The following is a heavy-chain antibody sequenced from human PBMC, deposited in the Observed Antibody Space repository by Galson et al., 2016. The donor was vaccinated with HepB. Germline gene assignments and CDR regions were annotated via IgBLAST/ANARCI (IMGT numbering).Heavy chain of an antibody. CDR1: GYSFTSYW. Sequence: QSGAEVKKPGESLKISCKGSGYSFTSYWIGWVRQMPGKGLEWMGIIYPGDSDTRYSPSFQGQVTISADKSISTAYLQWSSLKASDTAMYYCARHESERLHYRSSPVHYYYGMVVWGQGTTVIVSS. CDR2: IYPGDSDT. J-gene: IGHJ6*02. CDR3: ARHESERLHYRSSPVHYYYGMVV. D-gene: IGHD6-6*01. V-gene: IGHV5-51*01.